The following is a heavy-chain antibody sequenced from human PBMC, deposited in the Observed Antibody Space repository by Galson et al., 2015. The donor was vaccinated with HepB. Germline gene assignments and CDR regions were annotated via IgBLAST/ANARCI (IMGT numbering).Heavy chain of an antibody. CDR3: ARDLRRAAEGYYYYYGMDV. V-gene: IGHV3-21*01. D-gene: IGHD6-13*01. Sequence: SLRLSCAASGFTFSSYSMNWVRQAPGKGLEWVSSISSSSSYIYYADSVKGRFTISRDNAKNSLYLQMNSLRAEDTAVYYCARDLRRAAEGYYYYYGMDVWGQGTTVTVSS. J-gene: IGHJ6*02. CDR2: ISSSSSYI. CDR1: GFTFSSYS.